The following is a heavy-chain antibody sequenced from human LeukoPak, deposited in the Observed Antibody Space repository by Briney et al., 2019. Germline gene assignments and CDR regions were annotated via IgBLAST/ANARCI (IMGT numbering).Heavy chain of an antibody. Sequence: GASVKVSCKASGYTFTSYYMHWVRQAPGQGLEWMGIINPSGGSTSYAQKFQGRVTMTRDMSTSTVYMELSSLRSEDTAVYYCARDSSSWYGFDYFDYWGQGTLVTVSS. V-gene: IGHV1-46*01. J-gene: IGHJ4*02. CDR1: GYTFTSYY. CDR3: ARDSSSWYGFDYFDY. CDR2: INPSGGST. D-gene: IGHD6-13*01.